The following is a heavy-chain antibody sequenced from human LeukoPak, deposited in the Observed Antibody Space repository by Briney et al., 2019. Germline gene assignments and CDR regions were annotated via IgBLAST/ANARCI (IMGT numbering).Heavy chain of an antibody. V-gene: IGHV3-7*01. D-gene: IGHD5-24*01. CDR2: IKEDGSEK. Sequence: GSLRLSCAASGLTLSSYWMTWVRQAPGKGLEWVANIKEDGSEKYYVDSVKGRFTISRDNAKNSLYLQMNSRRAEDTAVYYCARDQGLLQFDYWGQGAVATVSS. CDR1: GLTLSSYW. CDR3: ARDQGLLQFDY. J-gene: IGHJ4*02.